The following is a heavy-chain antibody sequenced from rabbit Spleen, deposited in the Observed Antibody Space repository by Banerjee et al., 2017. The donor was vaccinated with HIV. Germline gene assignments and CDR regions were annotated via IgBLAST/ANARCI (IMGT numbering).Heavy chain of an antibody. J-gene: IGHJ6*01. V-gene: IGHV1S7*01. D-gene: IGHD4-1*01. CDR1: GFDFSRYY. CDR2: IEPVFAIT. CDR3: ARDLDDVIGWNFGW. Sequence: QLVESGGGLVKPGGSLKLSCKASGFDFSRYYMNWVRQAPGKGLEWIGYIEPVFAITYYASWVNGRFTISSHNTQNTLYLQLNSLTAADTATYFCARDLDDVIGWNFGWWGPGTLVTVS.